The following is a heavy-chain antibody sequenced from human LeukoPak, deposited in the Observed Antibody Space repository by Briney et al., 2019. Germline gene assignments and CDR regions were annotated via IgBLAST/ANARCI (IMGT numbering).Heavy chain of an antibody. J-gene: IGHJ4*02. V-gene: IGHV4-59*01. Sequence: SETLSLTCTVSGGSISSYYWSWIRQPPGKGLEWIGYIYYSGSTNYNPSLKSRVTISVDTSKNQFSLKLSSVTAADTAVYYCARAKPSGWFDYWGQGTLVTVPS. CDR3: ARAKPSGWFDY. D-gene: IGHD6-19*01. CDR1: GGSISSYY. CDR2: IYYSGST.